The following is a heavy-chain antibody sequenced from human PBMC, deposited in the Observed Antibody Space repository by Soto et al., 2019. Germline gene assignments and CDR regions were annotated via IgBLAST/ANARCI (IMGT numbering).Heavy chain of an antibody. CDR1: GGTFSRYT. CDR2: IIPILGIT. Sequence: GASVKVSCKASGGTFSRYTISWLRQAPGQGLEWMGRIIPILGITNYAQKFQGRVTITADKSTSTAYMELSSLRSQDTAVYYCARSTPAYCSSTSCDSGRRYYYGMDLWGQGTT. J-gene: IGHJ6*02. D-gene: IGHD2-2*02. CDR3: ARSTPAYCSSTSCDSGRRYYYGMDL. V-gene: IGHV1-69*02.